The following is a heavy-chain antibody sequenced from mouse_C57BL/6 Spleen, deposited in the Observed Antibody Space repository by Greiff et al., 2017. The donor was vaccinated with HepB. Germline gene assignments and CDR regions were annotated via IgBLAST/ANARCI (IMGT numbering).Heavy chain of an antibody. Sequence: EVKLVESGGGLVKPGGSLKLSCAASGFTFSSYAMSWVRQTPEKRLEWVATISDGGSYTYYPDNVKGRFTISRDNAKNKLYMQMSHLKSEDTAMYYWSKGPTGGVDYWGQGTTLTVSS. J-gene: IGHJ2*01. D-gene: IGHD4-1*02. V-gene: IGHV5-4*03. CDR3: SKGPTGGVDY. CDR2: ISDGGSYT. CDR1: GFTFSSYA.